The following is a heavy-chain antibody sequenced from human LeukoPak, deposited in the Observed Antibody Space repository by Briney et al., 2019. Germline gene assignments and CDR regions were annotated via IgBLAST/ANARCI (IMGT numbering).Heavy chain of an antibody. V-gene: IGHV3-23*01. D-gene: IGHD3-10*01. CDR3: AKDGLKHVGNPMVRGPPYYFDY. CDR2: ISGDGKDR. Sequence: PGGSLRLSCAASGFTFSSYGMSRVCQAPGKGLQWVSAISGDGKDRDYPDSVKGRFTISRDNSKNTLYLQMNSLRAEDTAVYYCAKDGLKHVGNPMVRGPPYYFDYWGQGTLVTVSS. CDR1: GFTFSSYG. J-gene: IGHJ4*02.